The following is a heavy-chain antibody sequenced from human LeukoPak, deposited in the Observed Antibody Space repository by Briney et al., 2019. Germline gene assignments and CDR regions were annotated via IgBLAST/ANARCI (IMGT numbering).Heavy chain of an antibody. CDR1: GGSISSHY. CDR3: ARGENRPYDFWSGYYSYYFDY. Sequence: PSETLSLTCAVSGGSISSHYWSWIRQPPGKRLEWIGFIYYSGSTNYNPSLKSRVTISVDTSKNQFSLKLSSVTAADTAVYYCARGENRPYDFWSGYYSYYFDYWGQGTLVTVSS. V-gene: IGHV4-59*11. CDR2: IYYSGST. D-gene: IGHD3-3*01. J-gene: IGHJ4*02.